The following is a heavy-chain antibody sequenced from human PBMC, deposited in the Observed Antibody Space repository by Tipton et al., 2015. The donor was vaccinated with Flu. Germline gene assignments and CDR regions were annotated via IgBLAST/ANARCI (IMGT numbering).Heavy chain of an antibody. J-gene: IGHJ4*02. CDR1: GGSISGFY. D-gene: IGHD3-22*01. CDR2: IYHSGYT. CDR3: ARESDDYDSSGYFYDY. V-gene: IGHV4-59*01. Sequence: TLSLTCSVPGGSISGFYWTWIRQPPGKGLEWIGYIYHSGYTNYNPSLKSRVTISLDTSKNQFSLKLGSVTAADTAMYYCARESDDYDSSGYFYDYWGQGTLVTVSS.